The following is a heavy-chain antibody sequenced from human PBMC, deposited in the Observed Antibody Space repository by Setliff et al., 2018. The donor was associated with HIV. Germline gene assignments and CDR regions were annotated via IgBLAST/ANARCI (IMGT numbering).Heavy chain of an antibody. Sequence: ASVKVSCKASGYTFSSYAMHWVRQAPGQRLEWMGWINAGNGNTKYSQKFQGRVTITRDTSASTAHMELSSLRSEGTAVYYCARDSTRWELPYYYMDVWGKGTTVTVSS. CDR2: INAGNGNT. CDR3: ARDSTRWELPYYYMDV. J-gene: IGHJ6*03. D-gene: IGHD2-15*01. CDR1: GYTFSSYA. V-gene: IGHV1-3*01.